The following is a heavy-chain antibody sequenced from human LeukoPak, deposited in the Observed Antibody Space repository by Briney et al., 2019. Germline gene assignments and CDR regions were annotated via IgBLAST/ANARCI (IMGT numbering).Heavy chain of an antibody. CDR2: ISGSGGST. J-gene: IGHJ4*02. CDR1: GFTFSSYA. D-gene: IGHD3-10*01. CDR3: AKDGSALWFREYPFDY. Sequence: GGSLRLSCAASGFTFSSYAMSWVRQAPGKGLELVSAISGSGGSTYYADSVKGRFTISRDNSKNTLYLQMNSLRAEDTAVYYCAKDGSALWFREYPFDYWGQGTLVTVSS. V-gene: IGHV3-23*01.